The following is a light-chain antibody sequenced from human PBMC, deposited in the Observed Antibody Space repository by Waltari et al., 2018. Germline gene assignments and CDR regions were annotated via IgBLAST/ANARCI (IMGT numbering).Light chain of an antibody. CDR1: QSIDIY. CDR2: DAS. J-gene: IGKJ4*01. Sequence: EIVLTQSPATLSLSPGESATLSCRASQSIDIYLAWYQQRPGQAPRLLISDASYRATGIPARFRGSGSGTYFTLTISSLEPEDFAVYSCQQRSRWPLTFGGGTKVEL. CDR3: QQRSRWPLT. V-gene: IGKV3-11*01.